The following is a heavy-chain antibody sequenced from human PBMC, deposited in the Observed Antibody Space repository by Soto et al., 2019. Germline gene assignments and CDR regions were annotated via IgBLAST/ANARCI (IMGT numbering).Heavy chain of an antibody. CDR2: IYWDDSK. D-gene: IGHD3-9*01. Sequence: QITLKESGPTLVRPTQTLTLTCAFSGFSLSTSGVGVGWIRQPPGKALEGLAVIYWDDSKHYSPSLRSRLTIPKATSQNQVVLTMTNMDPMDTGTYYCAHKGPEDWPLDYWGQGTLVTVSS. V-gene: IGHV2-5*02. CDR1: GFSLSTSGVG. CDR3: AHKGPEDWPLDY. J-gene: IGHJ4*02.